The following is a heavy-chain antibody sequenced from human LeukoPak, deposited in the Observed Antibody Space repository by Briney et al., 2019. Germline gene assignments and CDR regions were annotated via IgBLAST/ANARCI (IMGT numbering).Heavy chain of an antibody. CDR2: IYPGDSDT. V-gene: IGHV5-51*01. Sequence: GESLKISCKASGYSFTTYWIAWVRQMPGKGLEWMGIIYPGDSDTRYSPSFQGQVTISADESISTAYLQWSSLKASDTAMYYCARPYSGQDYFDYWGQGTLVTVSS. CDR1: GYSFTTYW. D-gene: IGHD5-12*01. J-gene: IGHJ4*02. CDR3: ARPYSGQDYFDY.